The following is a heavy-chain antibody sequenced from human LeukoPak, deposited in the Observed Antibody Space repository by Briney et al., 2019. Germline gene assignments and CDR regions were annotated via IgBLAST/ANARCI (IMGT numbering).Heavy chain of an antibody. CDR1: GFTFNSYT. CDR2: MSSDGGDK. V-gene: IGHV3-30*04. J-gene: IGHJ4*02. CDR3: AREKVATVFYSFDY. Sequence: GGSLRLSCAASGFTFNSYTMHWVRQAPGKGLEWVAIMSSDGGDKSYADSVKGRFTISRDNSKNTLYLQVNSLRAEDTAVYYCAREKVATVFYSFDYWGQGTLVTVSS. D-gene: IGHD5-12*01.